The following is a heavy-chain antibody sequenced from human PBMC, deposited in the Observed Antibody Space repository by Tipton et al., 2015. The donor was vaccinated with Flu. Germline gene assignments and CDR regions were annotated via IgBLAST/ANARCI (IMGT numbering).Heavy chain of an antibody. CDR3: ARDGDSCSWGDALDV. J-gene: IGHJ3*01. V-gene: IGHV1-2*06. Sequence: QVQLVQSGAEVKKPGASVRVSCKASGYTFTGYYMHWVRQAPGQGLEWMGRITPNSGGTNYAQKFQGRVTMTRDTSISTADMELSRLTSDDTAVYFCARDGDSCSWGDALDVWGHGALVTVSS. CDR1: GYTFTGYY. CDR2: ITPNSGGT. D-gene: IGHD6-13*01.